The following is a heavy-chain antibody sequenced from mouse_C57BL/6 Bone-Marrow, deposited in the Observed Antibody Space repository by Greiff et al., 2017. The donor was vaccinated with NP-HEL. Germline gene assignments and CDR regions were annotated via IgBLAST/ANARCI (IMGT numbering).Heavy chain of an antibody. V-gene: IGHV3-1*02. CDR3: ARGGSVVPHWYFDV. CDR2: IQYSGST. CDR1: GYSITSGYN. D-gene: IGHD1-1*01. J-gene: IGHJ1*01. Sequence: EVKVEESGPDLVKPSQSLSLPCTVTGYSITSGYNWHWIRQFPGNKLEWMGYIQYSGSTNYNPSLTSRISITRDTSKHQFLLQLNSVTTEDTATYYGARGGSVVPHWYFDVWGAGTTVTVSS.